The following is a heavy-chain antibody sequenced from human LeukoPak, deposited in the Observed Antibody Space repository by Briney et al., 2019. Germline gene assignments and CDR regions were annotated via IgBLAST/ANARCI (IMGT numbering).Heavy chain of an antibody. Sequence: SVMVSCKASGGTFSSYAISCVRQAPGQGLEWMGGIIPIFGTANYAQKFQGRVTITADKSTSTAYMELSSLRAEDTAVYYCAELGITMIGGVWGKGTTVTISS. J-gene: IGHJ6*04. CDR3: AELGITMIGGV. V-gene: IGHV1-69*06. CDR2: IIPIFGTA. CDR1: GGTFSSYA. D-gene: IGHD3-10*02.